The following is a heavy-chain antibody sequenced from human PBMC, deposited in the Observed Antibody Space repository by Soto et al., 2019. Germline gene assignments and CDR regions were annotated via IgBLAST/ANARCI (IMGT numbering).Heavy chain of an antibody. CDR2: IIPIFGTT. V-gene: IGHV1-69*01. Sequence: QVQLVQSGAEVKEPGSSVKVSCRASGGTSSGYTISWVRLAPGQGLEWVGGIIPIFGTTAYAQKFQDRVTITADESTSAVYMELSMRRSDDTAVYYCARGGEATYYTAGSPPNYWGQGTLVTVSS. CDR3: ARGGEATYYTAGSPPNY. CDR1: GGTSSGYT. J-gene: IGHJ4*02. D-gene: IGHD3-10*01.